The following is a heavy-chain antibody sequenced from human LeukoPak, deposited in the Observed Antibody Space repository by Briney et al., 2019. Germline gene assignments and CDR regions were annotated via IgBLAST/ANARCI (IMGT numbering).Heavy chain of an antibody. D-gene: IGHD1-14*01. Sequence: PGGSLRLSCAASGFTFSSYGMNWVRQAPGKGLEWVSSISSSSSYIYYADSVKGRFTISRDNAKNSLYLQMNSLRAEDTAVYYCARDNRYGYYFDYWGQGTLVTVSS. CDR1: GFTFSSYG. CDR3: ARDNRYGYYFDY. J-gene: IGHJ4*02. CDR2: ISSSSSYI. V-gene: IGHV3-21*01.